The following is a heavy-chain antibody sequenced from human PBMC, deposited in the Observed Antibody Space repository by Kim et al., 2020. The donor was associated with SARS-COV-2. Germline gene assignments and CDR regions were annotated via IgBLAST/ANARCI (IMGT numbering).Heavy chain of an antibody. J-gene: IGHJ2*01. D-gene: IGHD6-13*01. Sequence: AQKFQGRVTITADKSTSTAYMELSSLRSEDTAVYYCARATAAAGHWYFDIWGRGTLVTVSS. V-gene: IGHV1-69*04. CDR3: ARATAAAGHWYFDI.